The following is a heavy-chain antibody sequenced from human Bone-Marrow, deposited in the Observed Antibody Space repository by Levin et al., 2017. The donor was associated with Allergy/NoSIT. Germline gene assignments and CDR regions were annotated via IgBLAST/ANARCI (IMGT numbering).Heavy chain of an antibody. CDR3: AKMEQQLVQGTFEH. CDR1: GGSMYTTSHY. J-gene: IGHJ1*01. CDR2: IFYSGSN. D-gene: IGHD6-13*01. Sequence: SETLSLTCSVSGGSMYTTSHYWGWIRQAPGKGLEWIGSIFYSGSNFYNPSLNSRVTISLDTSNSRFSLKLSSVTAADTAIYYCAKMEQQLVQGTFEHWGQGTLVTVSS. V-gene: IGHV4-39*07.